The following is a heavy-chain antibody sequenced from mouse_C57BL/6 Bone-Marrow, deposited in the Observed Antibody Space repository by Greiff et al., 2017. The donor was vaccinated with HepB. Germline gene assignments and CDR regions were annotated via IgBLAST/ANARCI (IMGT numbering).Heavy chain of an antibody. D-gene: IGHD2-5*01. J-gene: IGHJ1*03. CDR3: ARRNYSNYYWYFDV. CDR1: GYTFTDYY. Sequence: EVKLQQSGPELVKPGASVKISCKASGYTFTDYYMNWVKQSHGKSLEWIGDINPNNGGTSYNQKFKGKATLTVDKSSSTAYMELRSLTSEDSAVYYCARRNYSNYYWYFDVWGTGTTVTVSS. CDR2: INPNNGGT. V-gene: IGHV1-26*01.